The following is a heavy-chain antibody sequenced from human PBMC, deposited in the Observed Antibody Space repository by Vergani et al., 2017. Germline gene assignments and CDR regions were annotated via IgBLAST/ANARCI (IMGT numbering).Heavy chain of an antibody. CDR3: ARGPLGGPPKYYYYYMDV. V-gene: IGHV4-34*01. Sequence: VQLVESGGGLVKPGGSLRLSCAASGFTFSNAWMSWIRQPPGKGLEWIGEINHSGSTNYNPSLKSRVTISVDTSKNQFSLKLSSVTAADTAVYYCARGPLGGPPKYYYYYMDVWGKGTTVTVSS. CDR2: INHSGST. J-gene: IGHJ6*03. D-gene: IGHD3-3*02. CDR1: GFTFSNAW.